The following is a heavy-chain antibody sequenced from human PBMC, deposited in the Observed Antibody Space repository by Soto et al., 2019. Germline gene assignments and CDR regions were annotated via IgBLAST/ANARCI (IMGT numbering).Heavy chain of an antibody. V-gene: IGHV1-18*01. Sequence: QVQLVQSGAEVKKPGASVKVSCKASGYTFTSYGISWVRQAPGQGLEWMGWISAYNGNTNYAQKLQGRVTMTTDTSTSTAYMELRSRRSDDTAVYYCARKDSSSVQSYYYYGMDVWGQGTTVTVSS. J-gene: IGHJ6*02. CDR3: ARKDSSSVQSYYYYGMDV. CDR1: GYTFTSYG. CDR2: ISAYNGNT. D-gene: IGHD6-6*01.